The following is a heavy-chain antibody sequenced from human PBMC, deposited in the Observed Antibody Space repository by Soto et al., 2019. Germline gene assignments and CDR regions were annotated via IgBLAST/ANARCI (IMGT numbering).Heavy chain of an antibody. CDR2: IYKSTTT. Sequence: QVHLLESGPGLVKPSQTLSLTCSVSGDSISTVDYFWAWIRQPPGQALEYIGYIYKSTTTYYNPSFVSRVAISLDTSKSQFSLTVTSVTAADTAVYFCARGRYCLTGRCFPNWFDSWGQGTLVTVSS. CDR3: ARGRYCLTGRCFPNWFDS. CDR1: GDSISTVDYF. D-gene: IGHD2-15*01. V-gene: IGHV4-30-4*01. J-gene: IGHJ5*01.